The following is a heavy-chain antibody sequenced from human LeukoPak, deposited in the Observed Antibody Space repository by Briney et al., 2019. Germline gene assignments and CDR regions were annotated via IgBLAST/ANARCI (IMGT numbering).Heavy chain of an antibody. CDR3: GKVRTAMEIGDY. J-gene: IGHJ4*02. V-gene: IGHV3-43*02. D-gene: IGHD5-18*01. Sequence: QPGGSLRLSCAASGFTFENYAMHWVRHAPGMGLEWVSTISGDGDSTYYADSVKGRFTISRDNSKNSLYLHMNSLKTEDTALYYCGKVRTAMEIGDYWGQGTLVTVSS. CDR1: GFTFENYA. CDR2: ISGDGDST.